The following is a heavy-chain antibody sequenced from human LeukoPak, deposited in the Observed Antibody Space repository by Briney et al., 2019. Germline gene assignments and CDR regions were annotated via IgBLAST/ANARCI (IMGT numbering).Heavy chain of an antibody. Sequence: PGGSLRLSCAASGFTFSSYGMHWVRQAPGKGLEWVAVIWYDGSNKYYADSVKGRFTISRDNSKNTLYLQMNSLRAEDTAVYYCARAPTVTTLGYFDYWGQGTLVTVSS. CDR2: IWYDGSNK. CDR3: ARAPTVTTLGYFDY. D-gene: IGHD4-17*01. V-gene: IGHV3-33*01. CDR1: GFTFSSYG. J-gene: IGHJ4*02.